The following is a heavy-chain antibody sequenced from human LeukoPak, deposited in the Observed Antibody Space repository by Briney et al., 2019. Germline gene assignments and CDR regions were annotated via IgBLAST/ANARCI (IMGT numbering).Heavy chain of an antibody. J-gene: IGHJ4*02. V-gene: IGHV3-48*04. D-gene: IGHD2-2*01. Sequence: TGGSLRLSCEASGFTFSTYAMNWVRQAPGKGLEWVSHISSGSATTFYADSVKGRFTISRDNAKNSLYLQMNSLRAEDTAVYYCARGDIVVVPAVALDYWGQGTLVTVSS. CDR3: ARGDIVVVPAVALDY. CDR2: ISSGSATT. CDR1: GFTFSTYA.